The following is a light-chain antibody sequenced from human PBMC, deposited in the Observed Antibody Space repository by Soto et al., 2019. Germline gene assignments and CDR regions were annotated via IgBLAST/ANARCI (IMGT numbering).Light chain of an antibody. CDR3: QQYNKWPPIT. V-gene: IGKV3-15*01. CDR2: GAS. CDR1: QSVSSN. J-gene: IGKJ5*01. Sequence: EIVMTQSPATLSVSPGDRVALSCRASQSVSSNLAWYQQKPGQAPRLLIFGASTRATGIPARFSGSGSGTEFTLTINSLQSEDFAVYYCQQYNKWPPITFGQGTRLEIK.